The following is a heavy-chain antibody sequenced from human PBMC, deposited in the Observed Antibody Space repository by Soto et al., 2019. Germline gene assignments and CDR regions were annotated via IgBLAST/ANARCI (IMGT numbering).Heavy chain of an antibody. Sequence: ASVKVSCKTSGYAITRYAGHWVRQAPGQRLEWMGWINAGNGNTKYSQKFQGRVTITRDTSASTAYMELSSLRSEDTAVYYCARDYYGDYGPPYYFDYWGQGTLVTVSS. CDR3: ARDYYGDYGPPYYFDY. V-gene: IGHV1-3*01. CDR2: INAGNGNT. CDR1: GYAITRYA. D-gene: IGHD4-17*01. J-gene: IGHJ4*02.